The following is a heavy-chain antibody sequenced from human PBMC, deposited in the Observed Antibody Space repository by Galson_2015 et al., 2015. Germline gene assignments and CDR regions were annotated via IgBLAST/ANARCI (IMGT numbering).Heavy chain of an antibody. D-gene: IGHD5-12*01. CDR1: GGTFNSYA. J-gene: IGHJ5*02. Sequence: SVKVSCKASGGTFNSYAISWVRQAPGQGLEWMGGIIPIFGTANYAQKFQGRVTITADESTSTAYMELSSLRSEDTAVYYCARWLRTFNWFDPWGQGTLVTVSS. V-gene: IGHV1-69*13. CDR3: ARWLRTFNWFDP. CDR2: IIPIFGTA.